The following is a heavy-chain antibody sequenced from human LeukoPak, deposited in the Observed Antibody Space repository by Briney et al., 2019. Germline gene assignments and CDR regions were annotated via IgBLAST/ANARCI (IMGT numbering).Heavy chain of an antibody. D-gene: IGHD4-17*01. CDR3: ARETGSAVGSTDFDY. J-gene: IGHJ4*02. CDR1: GFTFSSYA. V-gene: IGHV3-30-3*01. CDR2: ISYDGSNK. Sequence: PGRSLRPSCAASGFTFSSYAIHWVRQAPGKGLEWVAVISYDGSNKYYADSVKGRFTISRDNSKNTLYLQMNSLRAEDTAVYYCARETGSAVGSTDFDYWGQGTLVTVSS.